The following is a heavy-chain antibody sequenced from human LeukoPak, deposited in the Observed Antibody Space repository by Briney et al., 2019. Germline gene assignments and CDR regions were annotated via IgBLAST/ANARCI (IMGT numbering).Heavy chain of an antibody. J-gene: IGHJ4*02. CDR2: IDSDGSST. Sequence: GGSLRLSCVASGFTFSSYWMHWVRQAPGKGLVWVSRIDSDGSSTNYADSVKGRFTISRDNAKNTLYLQMNSLRAEDTAVYYCARGGGSSSCPGYWGQGTLVTVSS. V-gene: IGHV3-74*01. D-gene: IGHD6-13*01. CDR3: ARGGGSSSCPGY. CDR1: GFTFSSYW.